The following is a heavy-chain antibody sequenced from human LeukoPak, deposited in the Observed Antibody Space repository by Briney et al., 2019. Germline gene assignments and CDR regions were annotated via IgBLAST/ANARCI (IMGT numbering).Heavy chain of an antibody. V-gene: IGHV3-15*01. J-gene: IGHJ4*02. CDR1: GFTFSNAW. CDR2: IKSEAGGGTT. CDR3: STDFALRVGGTQPPYIDY. D-gene: IGHD1-26*01. Sequence: GGSLRLSCAASGFTFSNAWMSWVRQVPGKGLEWVGRIKSEAGGGTTDYFGAGSGRFTISRADSKKSLYLQMNSMKPEDTAVDYGSTDFALRVGGTQPPYIDYWGQGTLVTVSS.